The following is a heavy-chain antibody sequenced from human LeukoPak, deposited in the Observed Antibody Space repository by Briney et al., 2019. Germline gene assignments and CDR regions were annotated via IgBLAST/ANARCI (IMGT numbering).Heavy chain of an antibody. V-gene: IGHV3-7*01. J-gene: IGHJ5*02. CDR3: ARSLGYCSSTSCYPTGWFDP. CDR2: IKQDGSEK. CDR1: GFTFSSYW. Sequence: GGSLRLSCAASGFTFSSYWMSWVRQAPGKGLEWVANIKQDGSEKYYGDSVKGRFTISRDNAKNSLYLQMNSLRAEDTAVYYCARSLGYCSSTSCYPTGWFDPWGQGTLVTVSS. D-gene: IGHD2-2*01.